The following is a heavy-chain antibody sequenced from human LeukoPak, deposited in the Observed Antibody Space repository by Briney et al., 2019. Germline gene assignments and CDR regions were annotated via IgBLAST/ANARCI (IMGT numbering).Heavy chain of an antibody. D-gene: IGHD6-13*01. CDR1: GGSISSSSYY. Sequence: PSETLSLTCTVSGGSISSSSYYWGWIRQPPGKGLEWIGYIYYSGSTNYNPSLKSRVTISVDTSKNQFSLKLSSVTAADTAVYYCARVKAPGSSSWYWFDPWGQGTLVTVSS. J-gene: IGHJ5*02. CDR2: IYYSGST. V-gene: IGHV4-61*05. CDR3: ARVKAPGSSSWYWFDP.